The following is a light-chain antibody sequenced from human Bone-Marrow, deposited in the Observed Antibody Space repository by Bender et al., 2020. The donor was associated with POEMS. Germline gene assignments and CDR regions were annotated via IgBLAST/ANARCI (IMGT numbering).Light chain of an antibody. Sequence: QSALTQPRSVSGSPGQSVTISCTGTSSDVGAYNFVSWYQQHPGKVPKLLIYDVSNRPSGVSTRFSGSKSGNTASLTISGLQAEDEGDYFCCSYTRSSTWVFGGGTKLTVL. V-gene: IGLV2-14*03. CDR2: DVS. J-gene: IGLJ3*02. CDR3: CSYTRSSTWV. CDR1: SSDVGAYNF.